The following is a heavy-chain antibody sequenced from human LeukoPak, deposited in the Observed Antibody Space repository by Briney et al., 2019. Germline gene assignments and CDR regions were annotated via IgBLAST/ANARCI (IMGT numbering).Heavy chain of an antibody. CDR3: AKDDAVTYFDY. CDR1: GFTFSAYG. Sequence: GGSLRLSCAASGFTFSAYGMHWVRQAPGKGLEWVALIPYDGSHKYYADSVKGRFTISRDNSKNTLYLQMNSLRAEDTAVYYCAKDDAVTYFDYSGQGTLVTVSS. J-gene: IGHJ4*02. CDR2: IPYDGSHK. V-gene: IGHV3-30*18. D-gene: IGHD4-17*01.